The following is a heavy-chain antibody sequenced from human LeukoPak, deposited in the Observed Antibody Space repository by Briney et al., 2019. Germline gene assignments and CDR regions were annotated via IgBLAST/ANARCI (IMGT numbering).Heavy chain of an antibody. CDR2: INHSGST. Sequence: SETLSLTCAVYGGSFSGYYWSWIRQPPGKGLEWIGEINHSGSTNYNSSLKSRVTISVDTSKNQFSLKLSSVTAADTAVYYCARGGNLGYCSGGSCYRGSPNWFDPWGQGTLVTVSS. J-gene: IGHJ5*02. CDR1: GGSFSGYY. V-gene: IGHV4-34*01. CDR3: ARGGNLGYCSGGSCYRGSPNWFDP. D-gene: IGHD2-15*01.